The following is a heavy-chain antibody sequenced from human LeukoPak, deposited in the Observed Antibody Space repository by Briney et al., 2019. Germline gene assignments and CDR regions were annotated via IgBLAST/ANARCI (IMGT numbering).Heavy chain of an antibody. V-gene: IGHV3-7*01. CDR1: GFTFTRFW. CDR2: INPDGTKT. D-gene: IGHD3-3*01. Sequence: GRSLRHSCAASGFTFTRFWLTWVRQSPGKGLEWVANINPDGTKTTYVDSVEGRFAISRDNAKNSVFLLMTSLRAEDMAMYYCATAPASVDSSWGQGTLVAVSS. J-gene: IGHJ5*02. CDR3: ATAPASVDSS.